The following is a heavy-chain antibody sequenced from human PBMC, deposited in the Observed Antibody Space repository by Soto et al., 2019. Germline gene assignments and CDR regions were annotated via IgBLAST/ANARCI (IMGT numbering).Heavy chain of an antibody. CDR2: ISGSGGST. V-gene: IGHV3-23*01. D-gene: IGHD3-3*01. J-gene: IGHJ4*02. CDR3: AKVLAWSQYYFDY. CDR1: GFTFSSFA. Sequence: GGSLRLSCAGSGFTFSSFAMSWVRQAPGKGLEWVATISGSGGSTYYADSVKGRFTISRDNYKNKLYLQMNSLRAEDTAVYYCAKVLAWSQYYFDYWGQGHLVTVSS.